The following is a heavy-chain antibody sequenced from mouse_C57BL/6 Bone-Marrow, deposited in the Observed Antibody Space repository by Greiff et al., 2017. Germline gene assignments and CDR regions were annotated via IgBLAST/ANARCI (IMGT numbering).Heavy chain of an antibody. Sequence: VQLQPPWASLVTPGASVQLSCKASVYTFTSYWMHWVKQRPGQGLEWICIIHPNSGSTNYNEKFKSKATLTVDKSSSTAYMQLSSLTSEDSAVYYCARSHYSNYFDYWGQGTTLTVSS. D-gene: IGHD2-5*01. CDR2: IHPNSGST. V-gene: IGHV1-64*01. CDR1: VYTFTSYW. J-gene: IGHJ2*01. CDR3: ARSHYSNYFDY.